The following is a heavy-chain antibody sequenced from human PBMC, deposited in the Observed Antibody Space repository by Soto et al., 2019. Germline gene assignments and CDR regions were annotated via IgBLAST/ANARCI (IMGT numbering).Heavy chain of an antibody. D-gene: IGHD3-22*01. CDR1: VGTFSSYT. Sequence: SVTVCCKASVGTFSSYTISWVRQAPGQGLEWMGRIIPILGIANYAQKFQGRVTITADKSTSTAYMELSSLRSEDTAVYYCARVFDSSGYYGGGDAFDIWGQGTMVTVSS. CDR2: IIPILGIA. CDR3: ARVFDSSGYYGGGDAFDI. V-gene: IGHV1-69*02. J-gene: IGHJ3*02.